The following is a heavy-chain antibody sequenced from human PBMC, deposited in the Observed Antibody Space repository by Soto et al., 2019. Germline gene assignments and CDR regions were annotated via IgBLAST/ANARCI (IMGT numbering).Heavy chain of an antibody. V-gene: IGHV3-48*02. D-gene: IGHD3-10*01. CDR1: GFSFSAYS. CDR2: ISRSSSDV. CDR3: ARYGSGSNLRDPFDH. Sequence: GGSLRLSCVASGFSFSAYSMNWFRQAPGKGLEWISYISRSSSDVYYVDSVKGRFTISRDNDKNSLHLQMNSLRDEDTAIYYCARYGSGSNLRDPFDHWGQGTLVTVSS. J-gene: IGHJ4*02.